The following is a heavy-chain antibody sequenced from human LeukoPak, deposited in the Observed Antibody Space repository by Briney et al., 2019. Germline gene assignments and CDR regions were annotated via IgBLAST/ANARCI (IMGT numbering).Heavy chain of an antibody. D-gene: IGHD3-16*01. V-gene: IGHV6-1*01. CDR3: ARGRTTWGTSVLGY. J-gene: IGHJ4*02. Sequence: SQTLSLTCAISGDGVSSNSATWNWIRQSPSRGLEWLGRTYYRSKWYNDYAVSVKSRITINPDTSKNQFSLNLTSVTAADTAVYYCARGRTTWGTSVLGYWGQGTLVTVSS. CDR2: TYYRSKWYN. CDR1: GDGVSSNSAT.